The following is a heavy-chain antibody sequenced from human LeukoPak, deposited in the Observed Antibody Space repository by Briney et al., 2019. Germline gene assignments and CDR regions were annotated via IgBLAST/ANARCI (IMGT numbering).Heavy chain of an antibody. CDR2: ISCSSSYI. CDR3: ASSTSYYYGSGSFYGMDV. D-gene: IGHD3-10*01. CDR1: GFSFSSYS. Sequence: GGSLRLSCAASGFSFSSYSMNWVRQAPGKGLEWVSSISCSSSYIYYAGSVKGRFTISRDNAKNSLYLQMNSLRAEDTAVYYCASSTSYYYGSGSFYGMDVWGKGTTVTVSS. V-gene: IGHV3-21*01. J-gene: IGHJ6*04.